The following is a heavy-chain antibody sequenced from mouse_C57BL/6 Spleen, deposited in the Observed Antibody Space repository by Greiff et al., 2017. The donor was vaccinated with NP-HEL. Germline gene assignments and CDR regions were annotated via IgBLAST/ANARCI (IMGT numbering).Heavy chain of an antibody. CDR1: GYAFSSSW. CDR3: ARESYGSPH. J-gene: IGHJ2*01. CDR2: IYPGDGDT. D-gene: IGHD1-1*01. Sequence: VHLVESGPELVKPGASVKISCKASGYAFSSSWMNWVKQRPGKGLEWIGRIYPGDGDTNYNGKFKGKATLTADKSSSTAYMQLSSLTSEDSAVYFCARESYGSPHWGQGTTLTVSS. V-gene: IGHV1-82*01.